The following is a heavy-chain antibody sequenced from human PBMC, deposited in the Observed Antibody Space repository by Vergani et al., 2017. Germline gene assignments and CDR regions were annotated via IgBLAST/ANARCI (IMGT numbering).Heavy chain of an antibody. CDR2: IKQDGSED. Sequence: EVLLVESGGDLVQPGGSLRLSCEASGFNFQIYWMGWVRQTAEKGLEWVANIKQDGSEDYYVDSVKGRFTITRDNAKKFIYLQMNSLRADDTAVYYCVXGGLATICNWFDPWGQGTRVTVSS. V-gene: IGHV3-7*01. CDR3: VXGGLATICNWFDP. CDR1: GFNFQIYW. J-gene: IGHJ5*01. D-gene: IGHD5-24*01.